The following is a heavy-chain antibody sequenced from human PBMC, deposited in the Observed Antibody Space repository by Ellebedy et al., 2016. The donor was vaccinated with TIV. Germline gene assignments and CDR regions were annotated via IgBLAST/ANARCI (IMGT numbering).Heavy chain of an antibody. D-gene: IGHD5-18*01. CDR2: ISRDGSIT. J-gene: IGHJ3*01. Sequence: GESLKISCAASAFTFDSYVMHWVRQAPGKGLEWVAGISRDGSITYDTRSMRGRFSISRNNSKDTLYLRMNSLRGDDTGVYYCVREYSAFEVWGPGTRITVSS. CDR3: VREYSAFEV. CDR1: AFTFDSYV. V-gene: IGHV3-30*10.